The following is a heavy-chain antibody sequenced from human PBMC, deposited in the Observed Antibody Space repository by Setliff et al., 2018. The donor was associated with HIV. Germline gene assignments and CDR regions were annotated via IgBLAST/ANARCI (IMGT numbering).Heavy chain of an antibody. CDR2: TYTSGST. CDR1: GGSINSGSYY. V-gene: IGHV4-61*09. D-gene: IGHD1-26*01. Sequence: PSETLSLTCTVSGGSINSGSYYWSWIRQPAGKGLEWIGHTYTSGSTNYNPSLKSRVTISVDTSKTQFSLRLNSLTATDTALYYCARASVGATGLYAFDIWGQGTVVTVSS. CDR3: ARASVGATGLYAFDI. J-gene: IGHJ3*02.